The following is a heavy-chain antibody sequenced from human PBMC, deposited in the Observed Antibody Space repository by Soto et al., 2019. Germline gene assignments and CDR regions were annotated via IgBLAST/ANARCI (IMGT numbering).Heavy chain of an antibody. CDR2: IVPAFGTP. J-gene: IGHJ6*02. Sequence: QVQLVQSGAEVKKPGSSVKVSCRASGGTFSNYAISWVRQAPGQELEWMGGIVPAFGTPNYAQNHQGRITITADDSTTTVYMDLSSLRSEDTAVYYCARGATIFGVAAYSYYEMEVWGQGTTVTVSS. D-gene: IGHD3-3*01. CDR1: GGTFSNYA. V-gene: IGHV1-69*01. CDR3: ARGATIFGVAAYSYYEMEV.